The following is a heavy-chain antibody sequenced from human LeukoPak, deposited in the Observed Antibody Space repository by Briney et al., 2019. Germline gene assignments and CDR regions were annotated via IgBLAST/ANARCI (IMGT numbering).Heavy chain of an antibody. CDR1: GFTFDDYA. Sequence: GGSLRLSCAASGFTFDDYAMHWVRQAPGKGLEWVSGISWNSGSIGYADSVKGRFTISRDNAKNSLYLQMNSLRAEDTALYYCAKSRDCSSTSRFDEAFDYWGQGTLVTVSS. V-gene: IGHV3-9*01. J-gene: IGHJ4*02. D-gene: IGHD2-2*01. CDR3: AKSRDCSSTSRFDEAFDY. CDR2: ISWNSGSI.